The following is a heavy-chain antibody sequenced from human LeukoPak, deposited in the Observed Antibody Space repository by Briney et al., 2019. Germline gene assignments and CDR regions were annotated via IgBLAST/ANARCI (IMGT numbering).Heavy chain of an antibody. CDR1: GFTFSSYG. D-gene: IGHD6-19*01. CDR2: IRYDGSNK. V-gene: IGHV3-30*02. Sequence: GGSLRLSCAASGFTFSSYGMHWVRQAPGKGLEWVAFIRYDGSNKYYADPVKGRFTISRDNSKNTLYLQMNSLRAEDTAVYYCAKDRGIAVAGTIGWFDPWGQGTLVTVSS. CDR3: AKDRGIAVAGTIGWFDP. J-gene: IGHJ5*02.